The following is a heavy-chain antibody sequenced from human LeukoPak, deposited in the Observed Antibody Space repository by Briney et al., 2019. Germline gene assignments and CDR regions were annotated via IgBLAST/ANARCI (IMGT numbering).Heavy chain of an antibody. J-gene: IGHJ4*02. CDR2: IKQDGSEK. Sequence: GGSLTLSCAASGFIFSSYWMSWVRQAPGKGLEWVANIKQDGSEKYYVDSVKGRFTISRDNAKNSLYLQMNSLRAEDTALYYCATDTDTAHPDYWGQGTLVTVSS. V-gene: IGHV3-7*03. CDR1: GFIFSSYW. CDR3: ATDTDTAHPDY. D-gene: IGHD5-18*01.